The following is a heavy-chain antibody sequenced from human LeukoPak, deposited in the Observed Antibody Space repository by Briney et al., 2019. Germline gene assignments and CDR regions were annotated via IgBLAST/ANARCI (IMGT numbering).Heavy chain of an antibody. V-gene: IGHV1-2*02. CDR2: INPNSGGT. D-gene: IGHD3-10*01. CDR3: ARASSGSGQADFDY. Sequence: ASVKVSCKASGYTFTGYYMHWVRQAPGLGLEWMGWINPNSGGTNYAQKFQGRVTMTRDTSISTAYMELSRLRSDDTAVYYCARASSGSGQADFDYWGQGTLVTVSS. CDR1: GYTFTGYY. J-gene: IGHJ4*02.